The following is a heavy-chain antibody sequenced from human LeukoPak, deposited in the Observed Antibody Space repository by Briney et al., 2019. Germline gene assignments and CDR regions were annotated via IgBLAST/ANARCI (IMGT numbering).Heavy chain of an antibody. V-gene: IGHV3-48*01. J-gene: IGHJ6*02. CDR1: GFTFSSYS. D-gene: IGHD2-15*01. CDR3: ARDSLRGYCSGGSCAYYYYGMDV. Sequence: GSLRLSCAASGFTFSSYSMNWVRQAPGKGLEWVSYISSSSSTIYYADSVKGRFTISRDNAKNSLYLQMNSLRAEDTAVYYCARDSLRGYCSGGSCAYYYYGMDVWGQGTTVTVSS. CDR2: ISSSSSTI.